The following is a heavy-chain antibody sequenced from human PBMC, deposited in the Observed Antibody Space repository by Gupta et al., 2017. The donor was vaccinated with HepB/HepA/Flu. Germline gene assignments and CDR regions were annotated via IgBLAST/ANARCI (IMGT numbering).Heavy chain of an antibody. V-gene: IGHV3-23*01. Sequence: EVQLLESGGGLVQPGGSLRLSCAASGISFTTYGMTWVRQAQGKGLEWISSISSGGDSTQYADSVKGRFTTSRDNSKNMVYLQMDNRRAEDTAVYYCGRNSGWYVADWGQGTLVSVSS. CDR3: GRNSGWYVAD. CDR2: ISSGGDST. D-gene: IGHD6-19*01. CDR1: GISFTTYG. J-gene: IGHJ4*02.